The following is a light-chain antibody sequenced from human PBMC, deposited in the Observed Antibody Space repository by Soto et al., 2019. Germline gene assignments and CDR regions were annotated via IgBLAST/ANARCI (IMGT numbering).Light chain of an antibody. CDR2: EAS. CDR3: QQYGTYPT. CDR1: QSVSKW. V-gene: IGKV1-5*03. Sequence: DFQMTQSPSTLSASVGDRVTITCRASQSVSKWLAWYQQKPGKAPNLLIYEASTLKSGVPSRFGGGGSETDFTLTISSLQPDDFATYYCQQYGTYPTFGQGTKVEIK. J-gene: IGKJ1*01.